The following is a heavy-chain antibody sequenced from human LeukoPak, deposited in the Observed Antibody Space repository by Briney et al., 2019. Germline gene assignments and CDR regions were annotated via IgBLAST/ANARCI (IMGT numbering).Heavy chain of an antibody. CDR1: GGSISSSSYY. V-gene: IGHV4-39*01. CDR2: IYYSGST. J-gene: IGHJ3*02. D-gene: IGHD2-21*01. Sequence: SETLSLTCTVSGGSISSSSYYWGWIRQPPGKGLEWIGSIYYSGSTYYNPSLKSRVTISVDTSRNQFSLKLSSVTAADTAVYYCARHAIVVVIAISPDAFDIWGQGTMVTVSS. CDR3: ARHAIVVVIAISPDAFDI.